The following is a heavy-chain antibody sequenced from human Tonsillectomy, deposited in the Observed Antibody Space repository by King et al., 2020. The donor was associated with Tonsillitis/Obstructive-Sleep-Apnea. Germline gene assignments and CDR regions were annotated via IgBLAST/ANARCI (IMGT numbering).Heavy chain of an antibody. CDR2: ISGSGGST. V-gene: IGHV3-23*04. CDR3: ARIRQLGAFDY. CDR1: GFTFSIYA. J-gene: IGHJ4*02. Sequence: DVQLVESGGGLVPPGGSLRLSCAASGFTFSIYAMSWVRQAPGKGLEWASAISGSGGSTYYADSVKGRFTISRDNSKSTLYLQMNSLRAEDTAVYYCARIRQLGAFDYWGQGTLVTVSS. D-gene: IGHD6-6*01.